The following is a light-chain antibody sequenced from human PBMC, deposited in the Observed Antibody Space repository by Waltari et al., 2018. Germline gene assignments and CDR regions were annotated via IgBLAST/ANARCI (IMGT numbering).Light chain of an antibody. CDR3: QQYYSTPPT. J-gene: IGKJ1*01. CDR1: QNLLYSSNNKNY. V-gene: IGKV4-1*01. CDR2: WAS. Sequence: DGVMTQSPDSLAVSLGERATINCKSSQNLLYSSNNKNYLAWYQQKPGQPPNLLIYWASTRETGVTDRFSGSGSGTDFTLTISSLQAEDVAVYYCQQYYSTPPTFGQGTKVGIK.